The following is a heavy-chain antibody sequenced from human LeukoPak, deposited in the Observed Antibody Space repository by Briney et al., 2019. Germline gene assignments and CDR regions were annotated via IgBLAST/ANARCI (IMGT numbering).Heavy chain of an antibody. V-gene: IGHV1-58*02. J-gene: IGHJ4*02. Sequence: SVKVSCKASGFTFTSSAMQWVRQARGQRLEWIGWIVVGSGNTNYAQKFQERVTITRDMSTSTAYMELSSLRSEDTAVYYCVRVVTVTANRIANRIDSWGQGTLVTVSS. CDR1: GFTFTSSA. D-gene: IGHD4-17*01. CDR2: IVVGSGNT. CDR3: VRVVTVTANRIANRIDS.